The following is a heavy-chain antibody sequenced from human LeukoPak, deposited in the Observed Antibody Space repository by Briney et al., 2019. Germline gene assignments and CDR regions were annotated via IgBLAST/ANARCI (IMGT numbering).Heavy chain of an antibody. CDR2: ISSSSSTI. CDR3: ASSPPGLRTGDDY. CDR1: GFTFSSYS. D-gene: IGHD5-18*01. Sequence: GGSLRLSCAASGFTFSSYSMNWVRQAPGKGLEWVSYISSSSSTIYYADSVKGRFTISRDNAKNSLYLQMNSLRAEDTAVYYCASSPPGLRTGDDYWGQGTLVTVSS. V-gene: IGHV3-48*04. J-gene: IGHJ4*02.